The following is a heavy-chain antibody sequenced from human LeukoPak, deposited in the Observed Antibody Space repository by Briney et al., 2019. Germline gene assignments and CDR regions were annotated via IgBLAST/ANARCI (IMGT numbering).Heavy chain of an antibody. CDR2: IIPILGIA. V-gene: IGHV1-69*04. CDR3: ARDTPYYDFWSGPGPTFDY. Sequence: GASVKVSCKASGGTFSSYAISWVRQAPGQGLEWMGRIIPILGIANYAQKFQGRVTITADKSTSTAYMELSSLSSEDTAVYYCARDTPYYDFWSGPGPTFDYWGQGTLVTVSS. J-gene: IGHJ4*02. D-gene: IGHD3-3*01. CDR1: GGTFSSYA.